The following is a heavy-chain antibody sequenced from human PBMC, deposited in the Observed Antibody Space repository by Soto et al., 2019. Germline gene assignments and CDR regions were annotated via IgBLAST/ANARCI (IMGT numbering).Heavy chain of an antibody. Sequence: SETLSLTCTVSGDSISSYYWSWVRQSPGKGLEWIGQIYYSGSTNYNPSLKSRVTISVDTSQNQFSLKLSSVTAADTAVYYCARGTGRSGMAHWGQGPLVTVSS. V-gene: IGHV4-59*01. CDR3: ARGTGRSGMAH. J-gene: IGHJ4*02. CDR1: GDSISSYY. CDR2: IYYSGST. D-gene: IGHD1-1*01.